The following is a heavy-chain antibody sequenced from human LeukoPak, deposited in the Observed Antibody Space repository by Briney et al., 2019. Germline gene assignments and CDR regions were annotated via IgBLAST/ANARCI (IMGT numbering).Heavy chain of an antibody. V-gene: IGHV1-18*01. D-gene: IGHD3-3*02. CDR2: VSPSHTTR. CDR1: GYTFTSHS. J-gene: IGHJ3*02. Sequence: GASVKVSCKASGYTFTSHSISWVRQAPGKGFEWMGWVSPSHTTRVYAQEFKGRVTMTADTNTNTVSMELRSLRFDDTAVYFCARDYILPLETDNGDGFAIWGQGTVVTVSS. CDR3: ARDYILPLETDNGDGFAI.